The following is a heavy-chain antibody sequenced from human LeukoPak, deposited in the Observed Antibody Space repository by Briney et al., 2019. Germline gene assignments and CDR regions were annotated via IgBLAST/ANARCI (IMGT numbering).Heavy chain of an antibody. CDR3: ASGSYYNDAFDI. CDR1: GGSISSGSYY. Sequence: SETLSLTCTVSGGSISSGSYYWSWIRQPAGKGLEWIGRIYTSGSTNYNPSLKSRVTISVDTSKDQFSLKLSSVTAADTAVYYCASGSYYNDAFDIWGQGTMVTVSS. CDR2: IYTSGST. V-gene: IGHV4-61*02. J-gene: IGHJ3*02. D-gene: IGHD1-26*01.